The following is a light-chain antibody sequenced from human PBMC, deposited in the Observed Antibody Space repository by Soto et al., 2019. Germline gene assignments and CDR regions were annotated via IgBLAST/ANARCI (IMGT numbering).Light chain of an antibody. CDR1: QRVSSN. J-gene: IGKJ1*01. V-gene: IGKV3D-15*01. CDR3: QQYHSWPPRT. CDR2: GVY. Sequence: EIGMTQSPTILSVSPGERATLSSIARQRVSSNLAWYQQKPGQAPRLLIYGVYTRAPGIPARFSGSGSGTEFTLTISSLQSEDFAVYYCQQYHSWPPRTFGQGTKVDIK.